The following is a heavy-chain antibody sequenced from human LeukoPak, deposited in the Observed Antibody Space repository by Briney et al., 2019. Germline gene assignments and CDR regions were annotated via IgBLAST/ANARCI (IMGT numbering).Heavy chain of an antibody. Sequence: GGSLRLSCAASGFTFSSNYMSWVRQAPGKGLEGGSVIYSGGITNYADSVKGRFTISRDNSKNTLYLQMNSLRAEDTDVYYCASGRLGYCTNGVCYDAFDIWGQGTMVTVSS. CDR3: ASGRLGYCTNGVCYDAFDI. V-gene: IGHV3-53*01. CDR2: IYSGGIT. CDR1: GFTFSSNY. D-gene: IGHD2-8*01. J-gene: IGHJ3*02.